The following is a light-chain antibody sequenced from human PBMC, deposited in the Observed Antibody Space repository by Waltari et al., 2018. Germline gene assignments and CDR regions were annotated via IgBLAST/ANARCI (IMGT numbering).Light chain of an antibody. Sequence: QSALTQPAAVSESPGQSITISCTGTSSDVGAQNYVSWYQQHTGEAPKLMIYDVNKRPSGTSNRFSCSKSGNTASLSISGLQAEDEADYYCSSYTSTNTYVFGSGTKVTVL. J-gene: IGLJ1*01. V-gene: IGLV2-14*03. CDR3: SSYTSTNTYV. CDR1: SSDVGAQNY. CDR2: DVN.